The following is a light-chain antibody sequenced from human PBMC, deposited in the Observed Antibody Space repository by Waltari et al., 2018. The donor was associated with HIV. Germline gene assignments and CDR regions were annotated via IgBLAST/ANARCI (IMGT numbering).Light chain of an antibody. V-gene: IGKV1-16*02. Sequence: DIQMTQSQSSLSASVGDRVTITCRASQGINNYLTWFQQKPGKAPKSLVYGVSSLQAGVSSKFSGNGSGTDFTLTISNLQPEDIATYYCHQYSSYPLTFGPGTKVEIK. CDR1: QGINNY. J-gene: IGKJ3*01. CDR3: HQYSSYPLT. CDR2: GVS.